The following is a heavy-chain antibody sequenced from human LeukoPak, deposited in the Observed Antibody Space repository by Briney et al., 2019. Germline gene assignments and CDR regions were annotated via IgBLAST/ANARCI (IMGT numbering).Heavy chain of an antibody. CDR1: GHTFTGYY. V-gene: IGHV1-2*02. CDR3: ATPSSGSHPLGY. D-gene: IGHD1-26*01. CDR2: INPNSGGT. J-gene: IGHJ4*02. Sequence: ASVKVSCKASGHTFTGYYIHWVRQAPGQGLEWMGWINPNSGGTNYAQKFQGRVTMTRDTAISTAYMELSRLKSDDTAVYYCATPSSGSHPLGYWGQGTLVTVSS.